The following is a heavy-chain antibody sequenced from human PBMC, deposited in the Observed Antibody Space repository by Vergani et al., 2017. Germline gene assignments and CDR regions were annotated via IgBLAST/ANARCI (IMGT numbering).Heavy chain of an antibody. CDR3: TTAWGLYYLHCEEFQY. CDR1: GFTFDTFT. J-gene: IGHJ1*01. Sequence: EVQLLESGGGLVQPGGSRRLSCAGAGFTFDTFTMAYVRQAPGKGLECVSTISSGGGDIFYAGSVKGRFTISRDNSKKTLFLQMNSLKAEDTAVYYCTTAWGLYYLHCEEFQYWGRGTLVSVSS. CDR2: ISSGGGDI. V-gene: IGHV3-23*01. D-gene: IGHD3-10*01.